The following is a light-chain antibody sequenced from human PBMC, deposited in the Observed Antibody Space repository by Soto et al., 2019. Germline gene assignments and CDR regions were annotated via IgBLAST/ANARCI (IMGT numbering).Light chain of an antibody. CDR2: KAS. Sequence: DIQMTQSPSTLSASIGDRANLPCRASQSISSWLAWYQQKPGKAPKVLIYKASNLESGVPSWFSGSGSETEFTLTISSLQHDDLATYYCQQYNAYSTFGGGTKVDIK. CDR1: QSISSW. CDR3: QQYNAYST. J-gene: IGKJ4*01. V-gene: IGKV1-5*03.